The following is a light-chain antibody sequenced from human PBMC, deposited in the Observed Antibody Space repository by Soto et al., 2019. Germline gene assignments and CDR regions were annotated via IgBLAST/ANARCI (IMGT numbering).Light chain of an antibody. Sequence: QSVLTQPASVSGSPGQSITISCTGSSSDVGGYNFVSWYQHHPGKAPKLILYEVTTRPSGVSSRFSGSKSGNTASLTISGLQADDEANYYCGSYTSSNTPYVFGTGTKVTVL. J-gene: IGLJ1*01. CDR3: GSYTSSNTPYV. CDR1: SSDVGGYNF. CDR2: EVT. V-gene: IGLV2-14*01.